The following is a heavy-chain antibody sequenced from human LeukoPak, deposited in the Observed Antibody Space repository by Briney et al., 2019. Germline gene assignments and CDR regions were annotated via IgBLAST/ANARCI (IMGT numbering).Heavy chain of an antibody. CDR2: INPNSGGT. D-gene: IGHD1-26*01. CDR1: GYTFTGYY. V-gene: IGHV1-2*02. Sequence: ASVKVSCTASGYTFTGYYMHWVRQAPGQGLEWMGWINPNSGGTNYAHKFQGRVTMTRDTSISTAYMELSRLRSDDTAVYYCARDSGSGSYFDYWGQGTLVTVSS. CDR3: ARDSGSGSYFDY. J-gene: IGHJ4*02.